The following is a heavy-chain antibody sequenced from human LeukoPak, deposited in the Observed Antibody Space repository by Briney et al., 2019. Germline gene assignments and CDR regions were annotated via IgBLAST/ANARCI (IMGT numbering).Heavy chain of an antibody. CDR3: ARATARASHFDY. CDR1: GGSISSYY. J-gene: IGHJ4*02. Sequence: SETLSLTCTVSGGSISSYYWSWIRQPPGKGLEWIGYIYYSGSTNYNPSLKSRVTISVDTSKNQFSLKLSSVTAADTAVYYCARATARASHFDYWGQGTLATVSS. CDR2: IYYSGST. V-gene: IGHV4-59*01. D-gene: IGHD4-17*01.